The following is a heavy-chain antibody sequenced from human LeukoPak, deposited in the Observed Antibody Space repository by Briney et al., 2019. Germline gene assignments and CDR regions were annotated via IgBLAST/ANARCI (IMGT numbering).Heavy chain of an antibody. CDR3: ARQYSTNWYDDRGWFDP. D-gene: IGHD6-13*01. J-gene: IGHJ5*02. Sequence: SETLSLTCTVSGYSISSGYYWGWIRQPPGRGLEWIGSIYHSGSTSYNPSLKSRVTISVDTSKNQFSLKLSSVTAADTAFYYCARQYSTNWYDDRGWFDPWGQGTLVTVSS. V-gene: IGHV4-38-2*02. CDR1: GYSISSGYY. CDR2: IYHSGST.